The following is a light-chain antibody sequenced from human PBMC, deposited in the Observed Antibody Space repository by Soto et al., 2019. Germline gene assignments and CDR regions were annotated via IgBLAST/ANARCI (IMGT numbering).Light chain of an antibody. Sequence: IVLKKSPGTLSLSPGERATLSCRASQIFIISYLAWYQQKPGQAPRLIIYGASSRATGSPVRFIGSGPGTVFTLTIITLEPDDFDVYYCQHHGSSSRTFAQGTKVDI. J-gene: IGKJ1*01. CDR1: QIFIISY. CDR2: GAS. CDR3: QHHGSSSRT. V-gene: IGKV3-20*01.